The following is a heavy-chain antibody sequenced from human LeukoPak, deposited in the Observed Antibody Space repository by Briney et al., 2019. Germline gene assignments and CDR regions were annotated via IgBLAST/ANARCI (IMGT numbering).Heavy chain of an antibody. V-gene: IGHV4-39*01. CDR1: GYSISSSSYY. CDR2: IYFSGST. Sequence: SETLSLTCTVSGYSISSSSYYWGWFRQPPGKGLEWIGSIYFSGSTYYSPSLKSRVTISMDTSKNQFSLKLSSVTAADTAVYYCAILGGYPNWFDPWGQGTLVTVSS. J-gene: IGHJ5*02. CDR3: AILGGYPNWFDP. D-gene: IGHD6-13*01.